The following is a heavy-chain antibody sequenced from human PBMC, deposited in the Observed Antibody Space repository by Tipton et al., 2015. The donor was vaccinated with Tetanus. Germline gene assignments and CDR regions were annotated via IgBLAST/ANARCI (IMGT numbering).Heavy chain of an antibody. J-gene: IGHJ2*01. D-gene: IGHD5-24*01. CDR2: IKQDGSEK. V-gene: IGHV3-7*01. CDR3: AREYGHNLWYFDL. Sequence: SLRLSCAVSGFTFTTYWIHWVRQAPGKGLEWVANIKQDGSEKSCVDSVKGRFTISRDNAKNSLYLQMNSLRAEDTAVYFCAREYGHNLWYFDLWGRGTLVTVSS. CDR1: GFTFTTYW.